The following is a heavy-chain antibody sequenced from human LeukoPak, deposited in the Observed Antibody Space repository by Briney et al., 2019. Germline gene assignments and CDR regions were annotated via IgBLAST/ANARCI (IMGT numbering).Heavy chain of an antibody. CDR2: INPSGGST. V-gene: IGHV1-46*01. CDR3: ARDLQYTYYYDSSGPAAFDI. CDR1: GYTFTSYY. J-gene: IGHJ3*02. Sequence: ASVKVSCKASGYTFTSYYMHWVRQAPGQGLEWMGIINPSGGSTSYAQKFQGRVTMTRDTSTSTVYMELSSLRSDDTAVYYCARDLQYTYYYDSSGPAAFDIWGQGTMVTVSS. D-gene: IGHD3-22*01.